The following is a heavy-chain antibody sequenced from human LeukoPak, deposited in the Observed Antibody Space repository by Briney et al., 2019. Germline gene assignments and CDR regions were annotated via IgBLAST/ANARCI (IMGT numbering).Heavy chain of an antibody. D-gene: IGHD6-13*01. J-gene: IGHJ4*02. CDR3: ARCIAAEYYFDY. V-gene: IGHV5-51*01. Sequence: GASLQISCKGSGYSFTTYWIGWVRQLPGKGLEWMGIIYPGDSDTRYSPSFRGQVTISADKSISTAYLQWSSLKASDTAMYYCARCIAAEYYFDYWGQGTLVTVSS. CDR1: GYSFTTYW. CDR2: IYPGDSDT.